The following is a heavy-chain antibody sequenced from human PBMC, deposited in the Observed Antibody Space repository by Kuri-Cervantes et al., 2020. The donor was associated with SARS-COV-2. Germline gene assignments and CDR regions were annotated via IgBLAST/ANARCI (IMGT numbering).Heavy chain of an antibody. Sequence: SETLSLTCTVSGSSVSSPNYWGWIRQPPGKGLEWIGSIYYSGSTYYNPSLKSRVTISVDTSKNQFSLKLSSVTAADTAVYYCARVDGSWYFFYWGQGTLVTVSS. V-gene: IGHV4-38-2*02. J-gene: IGHJ4*02. D-gene: IGHD6-13*01. CDR3: ARVDGSWYFFY. CDR1: GSSVSSPNY. CDR2: IYYSGST.